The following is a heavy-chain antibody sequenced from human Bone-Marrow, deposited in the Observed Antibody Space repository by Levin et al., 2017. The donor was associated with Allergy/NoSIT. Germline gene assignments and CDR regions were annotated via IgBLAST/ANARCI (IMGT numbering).Heavy chain of an antibody. J-gene: IGHJ5*02. CDR2: MNPNSGNT. Sequence: RASVKVSCKASGYTFTSYDINWMRQAAGQGLEWMGWMNPNSGNTGYAQKFQGRVTMTRDTSISTAYMELNSLISDDTAVYYCARNPPKTGWFDPWGQGTLVIVSS. CDR1: GYTFTSYD. V-gene: IGHV1-8*01. CDR3: ARNPPKTGWFDP.